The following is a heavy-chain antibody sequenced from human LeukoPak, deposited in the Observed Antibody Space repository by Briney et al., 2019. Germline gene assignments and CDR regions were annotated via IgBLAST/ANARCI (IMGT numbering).Heavy chain of an antibody. CDR1: GGSFSGYH. V-gene: IGHV4-34*01. CDR3: ARGLLNVFGEVWEDRYYYYMDV. J-gene: IGHJ6*03. Sequence: PSETLSLTCAVYGGSFSGYHWSWIRQPPGKGLEWIGEIDHGGSTNYNPSLKSRVTISVDTSKNQFSLKLSSVTAAETAVYYCARGLLNVFGEVWEDRYYYYMDVWGKGTTVTVSS. CDR2: IDHGGST. D-gene: IGHD3-3*01.